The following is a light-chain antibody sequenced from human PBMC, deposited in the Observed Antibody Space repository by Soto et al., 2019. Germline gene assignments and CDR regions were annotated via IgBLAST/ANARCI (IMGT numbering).Light chain of an antibody. CDR1: QSVSSY. J-gene: IGKJ5*01. Sequence: EIVLTQSPGTLSXSPXXXXTXXXRASQSVSSYLGWYQQKPGQAPRLLIYDTSNRATGIPARFSGSGSGTDFTLTISSLEPEDFAIYYCQQRSSWPLTFGQGTRLEIK. CDR3: QQRSSWPLT. CDR2: DTS. V-gene: IGKV3-11*01.